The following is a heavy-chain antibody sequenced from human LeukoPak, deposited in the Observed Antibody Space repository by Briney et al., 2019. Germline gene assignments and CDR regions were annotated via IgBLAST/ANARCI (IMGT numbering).Heavy chain of an antibody. CDR2: IWSDGTST. V-gene: IGHV3-74*01. D-gene: IGHD5-18*01. Sequence: PGGSLRLSRAASQFTFSTYWTHWVRQTPGKRLGWVSGIWSDGTSTVYTESVRGRFTISRDHSKNTLYLQMNSLRAEDTAVYYCARDLNTARFDYWGQGTLVTVSS. CDR3: ARDLNTARFDY. CDR1: QFTFSTYW. J-gene: IGHJ4*02.